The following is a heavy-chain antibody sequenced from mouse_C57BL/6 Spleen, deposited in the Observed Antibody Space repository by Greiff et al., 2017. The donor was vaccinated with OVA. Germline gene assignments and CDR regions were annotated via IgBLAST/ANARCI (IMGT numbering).Heavy chain of an antibody. V-gene: IGHV1-22*01. CDR1: GYTFTDYN. D-gene: IGHD2-4*01. Sequence: EVQLQQSGPELVKPGASVKMSCKASGYTFTDYNMHWVKQSHGKSLEWIGYINPNNGGTSYNQKFKGKATLTVNKSSSTAYMELRSLTSEDSAVYYCAREYYDYDCLAYWGQGTLVTVSA. CDR2: INPNNGGT. J-gene: IGHJ3*01. CDR3: AREYYDYDCLAY.